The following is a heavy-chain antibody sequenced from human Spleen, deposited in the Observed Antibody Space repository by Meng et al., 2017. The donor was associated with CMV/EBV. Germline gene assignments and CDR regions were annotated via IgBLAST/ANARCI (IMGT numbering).Heavy chain of an antibody. CDR3: AKGMAEYCTSRSCYPFDY. Sequence: GESLKISCAASGFTFSSYAMSWVRQGTGKGLEWVSVISGGGGRTYYADSVKGRFTISRDNSKNTLYLQMNSLRVEDTAIYYCAKGMAEYCTSRSCYPFDYWGQGTLVTVSS. CDR2: ISGGGGRT. V-gene: IGHV3-23*01. CDR1: GFTFSSYA. J-gene: IGHJ4*02. D-gene: IGHD2-2*01.